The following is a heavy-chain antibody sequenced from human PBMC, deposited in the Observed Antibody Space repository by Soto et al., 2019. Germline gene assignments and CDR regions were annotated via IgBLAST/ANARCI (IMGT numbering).Heavy chain of an antibody. CDR2: IYSGGST. CDR1: GFTVSSNY. J-gene: IGHJ4*02. V-gene: IGHV3-53*01. Sequence: PGGSLRLSCAASGFTVSSNYMSWVRQAPGKGLEWVSVIYSGGSTYYADSVKGRFTISRDNSENTLYLQMNGLRAEDTAVYYCARRSQYNSGPFDYWGQGTLVTVSS. CDR3: ARRSQYNSGPFDY. D-gene: IGHD6-19*01.